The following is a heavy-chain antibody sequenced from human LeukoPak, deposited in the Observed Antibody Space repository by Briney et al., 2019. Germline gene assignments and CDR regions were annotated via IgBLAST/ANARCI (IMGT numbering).Heavy chain of an antibody. V-gene: IGHV4-59*05. CDR1: GGSISSYY. D-gene: IGHD6-19*01. J-gene: IGHJ4*02. Sequence: SETLSLTCTVSGGSISSYYWSWIRQPPGKGLEWIGSIYYSGSTYYNPSLKSRVTISVDTSKNQFSLKLSSVTAADTAVYYCARIAVAGVNFDYWGQGTLVTVSS. CDR2: IYYSGST. CDR3: ARIAVAGVNFDY.